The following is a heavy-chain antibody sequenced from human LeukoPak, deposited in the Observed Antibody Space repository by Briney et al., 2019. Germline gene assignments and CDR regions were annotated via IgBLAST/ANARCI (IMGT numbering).Heavy chain of an antibody. Sequence: GGSLRLSCAASGFTVSSNYISWVRQAPGKGLQWVSVIYSGGSTFYADSVKGRFTISRHDSKNTVYLQMNSLRTEDTAVYYCTKSRSCLGASAPDYWGQGALVTVSS. CDR1: GFTVSSNY. D-gene: IGHD4/OR15-4a*01. J-gene: IGHJ4*02. V-gene: IGHV3-53*04. CDR3: TKSRSCLGASAPDY. CDR2: IYSGGST.